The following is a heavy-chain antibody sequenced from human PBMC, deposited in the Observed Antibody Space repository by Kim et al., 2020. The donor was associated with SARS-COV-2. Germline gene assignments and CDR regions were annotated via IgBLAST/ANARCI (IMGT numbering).Heavy chain of an antibody. Sequence: GGSLRLSCAASGFTFSSYSMNWVRQAPGKGLEWVSSISSSSSYIYYADSVKGRFTISRDNARNSLYLQMNSLRAEDTAVYYCASFTFGGVNFDYWGQGTLVTVSS. J-gene: IGHJ4*02. D-gene: IGHD3-16*01. CDR2: ISSSSSYI. CDR1: GFTFSSYS. CDR3: ASFTFGGVNFDY. V-gene: IGHV3-21*01.